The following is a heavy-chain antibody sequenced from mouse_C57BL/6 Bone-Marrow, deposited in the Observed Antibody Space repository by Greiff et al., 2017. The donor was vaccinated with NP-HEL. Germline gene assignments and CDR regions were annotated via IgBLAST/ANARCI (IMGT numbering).Heavy chain of an antibody. V-gene: IGHV1-9*01. D-gene: IGHD3-3*01. CDR1: GYTFTGYW. CDR3: ARGDLALDY. CDR2: ILPGSGST. J-gene: IGHJ2*01. Sequence: QVQLQQSGAELMKPGASVKLSCKATGYTFTGYWIEWVKQRPGHGLEWIGEILPGSGSTNYNEKFKGKATFPADTSSNTAYMQISSLTTEDSAIYYCARGDLALDYWGQGTTLTVSS.